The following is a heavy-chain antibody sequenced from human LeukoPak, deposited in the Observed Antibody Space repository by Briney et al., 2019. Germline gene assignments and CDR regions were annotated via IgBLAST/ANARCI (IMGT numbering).Heavy chain of an antibody. V-gene: IGHV3-53*01. Sequence: PGGSLRLSCAASGFIFSDHYMSWVRQAPGKGLEWVSVIYSGGSTYYADSVKGRFTISRDNSKNTLYLQMNSLRAEDTAVYYCARAGAAARAAGLNFDPWSQGTLVTVSS. D-gene: IGHD2-2*01. CDR2: IYSGGST. J-gene: IGHJ5*02. CDR3: ARAGAAARAAGLNFDP. CDR1: GFIFSDHY.